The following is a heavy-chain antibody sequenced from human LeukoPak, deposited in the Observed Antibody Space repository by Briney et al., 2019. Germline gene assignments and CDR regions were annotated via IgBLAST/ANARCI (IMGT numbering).Heavy chain of an antibody. Sequence: SETLSLTCTVSGGSISSYYWSWIRQPPGKGLEWIGYIYYSGSTNYNPSLKSRVTISVDTSKNQFSPKLSSVTAADTAVYYCARGSVITDDAFDIWGQGTMVTVSS. V-gene: IGHV4-59*01. J-gene: IGHJ3*02. CDR2: IYYSGST. CDR3: ARGSVITDDAFDI. D-gene: IGHD3-10*01. CDR1: GGSISSYY.